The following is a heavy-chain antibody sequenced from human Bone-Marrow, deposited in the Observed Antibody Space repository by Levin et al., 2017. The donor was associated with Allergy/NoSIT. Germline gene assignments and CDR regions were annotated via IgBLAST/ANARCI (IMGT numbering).Heavy chain of an antibody. Sequence: GGSLRLSCAASGFTFSNYNMHWVRQSPGKGLEWVSSVSISGDHIYYTDSVKGRFTISRDNAKNSLYLQMNNLRAEDTAVYYCARDPMTCSGGSCYHFDYWGQGTLVTVSS. CDR2: VSISGDHI. CDR1: GFTFSNYN. V-gene: IGHV3-21*01. D-gene: IGHD2-15*01. J-gene: IGHJ4*02. CDR3: ARDPMTCSGGSCYHFDY.